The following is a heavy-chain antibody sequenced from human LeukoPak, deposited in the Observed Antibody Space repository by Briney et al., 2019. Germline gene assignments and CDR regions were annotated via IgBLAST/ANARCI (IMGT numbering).Heavy chain of an antibody. CDR3: ARDWWTTGDY. J-gene: IGHJ4*02. CDR1: GYTFTSYG. V-gene: IGHV1-18*01. D-gene: IGHD2-15*01. Sequence: GASVKVSCKASGYTFTSYGISWVRQAPGQGLEWMGWISAYNGNTNYAQKLQGRVTMTRDTSTSTVYMELSSLRSEDTAVYYCARDWWTTGDYWGQGTLVTVSS. CDR2: ISAYNGNT.